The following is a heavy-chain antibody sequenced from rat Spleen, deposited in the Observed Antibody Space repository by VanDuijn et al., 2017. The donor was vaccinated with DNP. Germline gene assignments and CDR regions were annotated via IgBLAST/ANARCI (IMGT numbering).Heavy chain of an antibody. CDR1: GFTFSDYD. Sequence: EVQLVESGGGLVQPGRSLKFSCAASGFTFSDYDMAWVRQAPTKGLEWVASISSTGVVTYYRDSVKGRFTVSRDNRKNILYLQMDSLRSEETVTYYCVRWYNSGYYFDYWGQGVMVTVSS. V-gene: IGHV5S11*01. CDR3: VRWYNSGYYFDY. D-gene: IGHD4-3*01. CDR2: ISSTGVVT. J-gene: IGHJ2*01.